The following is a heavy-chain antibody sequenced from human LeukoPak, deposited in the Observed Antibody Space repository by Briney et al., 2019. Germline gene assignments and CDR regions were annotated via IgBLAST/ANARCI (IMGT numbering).Heavy chain of an antibody. CDR3: ARDSGYGAGYGMDV. J-gene: IGHJ6*02. CDR2: IFSGGST. Sequence: GGSLRLSCAASGFTVSSNYMSWVRQAPGKGLEWVSVIFSGGSTYYADSVKGRFTISRHNSKNTLYLQMNSLRPEDTAVYYCARDSGYGAGYGMDVWGQGTTSPSP. D-gene: IGHD3-10*01. V-gene: IGHV3-53*04. CDR1: GFTVSSNY.